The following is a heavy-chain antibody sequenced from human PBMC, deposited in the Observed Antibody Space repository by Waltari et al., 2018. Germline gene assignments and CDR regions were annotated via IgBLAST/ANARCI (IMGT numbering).Heavy chain of an antibody. CDR1: GFTSSNYA. CDR2: TIGTGAET. V-gene: IGHV3-23*04. D-gene: IGHD2-2*02. J-gene: IGHJ2*01. CDR3: SKDLKYTSRGHWYVAL. Sequence: EVQLVESGGDLVQPGGSLRLSCAGSGFTSSNYAMTWVRQAPGKGLEWFSSTIGTGAETFYADSVKGRFTISRDNSKNTLFLEMNSLRAEDTAIYYCSKDLKYTSRGHWYVALWGRGTLVTVSS.